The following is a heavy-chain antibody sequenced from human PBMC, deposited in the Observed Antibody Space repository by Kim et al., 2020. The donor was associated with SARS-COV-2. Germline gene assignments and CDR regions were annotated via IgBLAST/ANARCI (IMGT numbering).Heavy chain of an antibody. CDR2: INAGKGNT. CDR3: ARDSGGYCSSTSCLNYGMDV. V-gene: IGHV1-3*01. D-gene: IGHD2-2*01. J-gene: IGHJ6*02. Sequence: ASVKVSCKASGYSFSSYAIHWVRQAPGQRLEWMGWINAGKGNTKYSQKFQARVTFTRDTSANTAYMELSSLRSEYTAVYFCARDSGGYCSSTSCLNYGMDVWGQGTAVTVSS. CDR1: GYSFSSYA.